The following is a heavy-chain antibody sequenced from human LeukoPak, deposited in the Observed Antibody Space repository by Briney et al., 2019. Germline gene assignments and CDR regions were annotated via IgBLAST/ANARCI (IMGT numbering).Heavy chain of an antibody. CDR2: IRYDGSNK. J-gene: IGHJ5*02. CDR3: ARGLAVAGSSWFDP. V-gene: IGHV3-30*02. Sequence: QTGGSLRLSCAASGFTFSSYGMHWVRQAPGKGLEWVAFIRYDGSNKYYADSVKGRFTISRDNAKNTLYLQLDSLRAEDTAVYYCARGLAVAGSSWFDPWGQGTLVSVSS. CDR1: GFTFSSYG. D-gene: IGHD6-19*01.